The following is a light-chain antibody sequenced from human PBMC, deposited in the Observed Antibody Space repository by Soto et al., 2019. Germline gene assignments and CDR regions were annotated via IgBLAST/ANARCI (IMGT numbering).Light chain of an antibody. CDR1: SSDVGGHNF. Sequence: QSALTQPASVSGSPGQSITISCTGTSSDVGGHNFVSWFQQHPGKAPKLLIYDVTFRPSGVSNRFSGSKSGNTASLTISGLQAEDEDDYHCSSYSSSGTLVVFGGGTKLTVL. J-gene: IGLJ2*01. V-gene: IGLV2-14*01. CDR2: DVT. CDR3: SSYSSSGTLVV.